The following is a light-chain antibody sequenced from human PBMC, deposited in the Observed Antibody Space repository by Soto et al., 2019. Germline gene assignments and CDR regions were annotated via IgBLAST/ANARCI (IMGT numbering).Light chain of an antibody. Sequence: DIQMNQSPSTLSASVGDRVTITCRASQSIGRFLAWYQHQPGKAPKLLIYDASTLESGVPSRFRGTGSGTEFTLTISSLKSEDFAVYYCQHYNNWHTWTFGQGTKVDIK. CDR2: DAS. CDR1: QSIGRF. CDR3: QHYNNWHTWT. J-gene: IGKJ1*01. V-gene: IGKV1-5*01.